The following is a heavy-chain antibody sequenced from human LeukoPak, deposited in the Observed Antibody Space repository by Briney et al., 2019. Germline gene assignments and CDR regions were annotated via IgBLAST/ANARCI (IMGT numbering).Heavy chain of an antibody. CDR3: ARSGEWLGNKNWFDP. V-gene: IGHV1-69*13. J-gene: IGHJ5*02. D-gene: IGHD3-10*01. CDR1: GGTFSSYA. CDR2: IIPIFGTA. Sequence: VASVKVSCKASGGTFSSYAISWVRQAPGQGLEWMGGIIPIFGTANYAQKFQGRVTITADESTSTAYMELSSLRSEDTAVYYCARSGEWLGNKNWFDPWGQGTLVTVSS.